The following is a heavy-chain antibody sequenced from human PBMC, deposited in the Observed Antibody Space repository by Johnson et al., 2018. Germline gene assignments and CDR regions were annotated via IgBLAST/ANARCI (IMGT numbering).Heavy chain of an antibody. D-gene: IGHD1-26*01. CDR1: GFTFRTYT. CDR2: ITGTSGYT. CDR3: ARDGAGATTGLYY. Sequence: EVQLVETGGGLVKPGGSLRLSCATSGFTFRTYTMNWVRQAPGKGLEWVSSITGTSGYTHYADSLKGQFTISRDNAMNSLYLQINSLRAEDTAVYYCARDGAGATTGLYYWGQGTLVTVSS. V-gene: IGHV3-21*01. J-gene: IGHJ4*02.